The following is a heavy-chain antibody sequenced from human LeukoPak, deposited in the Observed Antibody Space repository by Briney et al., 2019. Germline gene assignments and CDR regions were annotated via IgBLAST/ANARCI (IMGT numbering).Heavy chain of an antibody. Sequence: GGSLRLSCAASGFTFSSYAMGWVRQAPGKGLEWVSVISGSGGTTYYADSVKGRFTISRDNSKNTLYLQMNSLRAEDTAVYYCAKVRNYYDTGGRYFDYWGQGTLVTVSS. D-gene: IGHD3-22*01. V-gene: IGHV3-23*01. CDR3: AKVRNYYDTGGRYFDY. J-gene: IGHJ4*02. CDR1: GFTFSSYA. CDR2: ISGSGGTT.